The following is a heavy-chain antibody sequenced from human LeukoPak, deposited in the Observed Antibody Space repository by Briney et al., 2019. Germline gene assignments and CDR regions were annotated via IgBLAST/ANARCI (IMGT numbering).Heavy chain of an antibody. D-gene: IGHD2-2*01. Sequence: GGSLRLSCAASGFTFSNAWMSWVRQAPGKGLEWVGRIKSKTDGGTTDYAAPVKGRFTISRDDSKNTLYLQMNSLKTEDTAVYYCTTEDAMTSPNDYWGQGTLVTVSS. CDR3: TTEDAMTSPNDY. CDR1: GFTFSNAW. J-gene: IGHJ4*02. CDR2: IKSKTDGGTT. V-gene: IGHV3-15*01.